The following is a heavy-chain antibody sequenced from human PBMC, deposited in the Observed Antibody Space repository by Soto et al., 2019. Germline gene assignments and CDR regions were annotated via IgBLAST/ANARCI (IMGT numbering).Heavy chain of an antibody. CDR2: ISSSSSYI. J-gene: IGHJ4*02. D-gene: IGHD3-9*01. V-gene: IGHV3-21*01. CDR3: ARLTMTGNPDY. CDR1: GFTFSNYS. Sequence: DVQVVESGGGLVKPGGSLRLSCAASGFTFSNYSMNWVRQAPGKGLEWVSSISSSSSYIYYADSVKGRFTISRDNAKNSLYLQINSLRPEDTAVYYCARLTMTGNPDYWGLGTLVTVSS.